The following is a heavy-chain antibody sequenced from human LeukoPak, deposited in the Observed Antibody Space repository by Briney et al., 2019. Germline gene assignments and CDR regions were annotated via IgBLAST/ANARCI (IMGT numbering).Heavy chain of an antibody. CDR3: ARGGGDVYNVFDY. V-gene: IGHV4-31*03. D-gene: IGHD5-24*01. Sequence: NPSETLSLTCTVSGGSISSSSYYWSWIRQHPGKGLEWIGYIYYSGSTYYNPSLKSRVTISVDTSKNQFSLKLSSVSAADTAVYYCARGGGDVYNVFDYWGQGTLVTVSS. CDR2: IYYSGST. J-gene: IGHJ4*02. CDR1: GGSISSSSYY.